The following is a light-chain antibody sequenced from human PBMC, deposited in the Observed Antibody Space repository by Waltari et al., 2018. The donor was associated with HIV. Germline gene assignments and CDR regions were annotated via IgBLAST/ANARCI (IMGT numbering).Light chain of an antibody. J-gene: IGKJ4*01. CDR1: QSVSGY. V-gene: IGKV3-11*01. CDR2: DAS. Sequence: EILLTQSPATLSLSPGERATLSCRTSQSVSGYLAWYQQKPGQAPRLLIYDASNRATGIPARFSGSGSGTDFTLTISSLEPEDFAVYYCQQRSKGFGGGTKVEIK. CDR3: QQRSKG.